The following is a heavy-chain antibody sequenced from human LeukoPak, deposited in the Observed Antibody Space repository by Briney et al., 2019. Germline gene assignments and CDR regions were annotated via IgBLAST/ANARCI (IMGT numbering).Heavy chain of an antibody. Sequence: GGSLTLSCAASGFTFNDAWMSWVRQALGEWLEWIGRIKSKAGGGTTDYAAPVKARFTISRDDSKNTLYLQMNNLKMEDTAVYYCTTNDAFDIWGQGTMVTVFS. CDR1: GFTFNDAW. J-gene: IGHJ3*02. CDR3: TTNDAFDI. CDR2: IKSKAGGGTT. V-gene: IGHV3-15*01.